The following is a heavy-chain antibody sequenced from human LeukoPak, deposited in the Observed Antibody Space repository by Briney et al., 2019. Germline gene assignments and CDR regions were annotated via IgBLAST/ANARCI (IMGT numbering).Heavy chain of an antibody. Sequence: GGSLRLSCAASGFTFSSYWMHWVPQAPGKGLVWVSRINSDGSSTSYADSVKGRCTISRDNAKNTLYLQMKSLRAEDTAVYYCARVTYGPYYFDYWGQGTLVTVSS. V-gene: IGHV3-74*01. D-gene: IGHD3-10*01. CDR2: INSDGSST. CDR1: GFTFSSYW. CDR3: ARVTYGPYYFDY. J-gene: IGHJ4*02.